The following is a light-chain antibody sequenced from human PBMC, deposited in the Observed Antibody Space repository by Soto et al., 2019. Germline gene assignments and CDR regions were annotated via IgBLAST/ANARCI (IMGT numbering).Light chain of an antibody. CDR2: EGS. V-gene: IGLV2-23*01. CDR3: CSSAGSRTDVV. Sequence: QSALTQPASVSGSPGQSITISCTGTSSDVGSYNLVSWYQQHPGKAPKLMIYEGSKRPSGVSNRFSGSKSGNTASLTISGLQADDEAAYYCCSSAGSRTDVVFGGGTKLTVL. J-gene: IGLJ2*01. CDR1: SSDVGSYNL.